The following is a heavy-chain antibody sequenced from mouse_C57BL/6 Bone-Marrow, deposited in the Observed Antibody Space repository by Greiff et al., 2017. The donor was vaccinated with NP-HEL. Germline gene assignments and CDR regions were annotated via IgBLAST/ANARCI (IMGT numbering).Heavy chain of an antibody. CDR2: SRNKANDSTT. CDR3: ARDYYYSGSSGWYFEV. CDR1: GFTFSDFY. Sequence: EVKLVESGGGLVQSGRSLRLSCATSGFTFSDFYMEWVRQAPGKGLEWIAASRNKANDSTTDYSSSVKGRFIVSRDTSQSILYLPMNALRAVDTAISYGARDYYYSGSSGWYFEVWGTGTTVTASA. V-gene: IGHV7-1*01. D-gene: IGHD1-1*01. J-gene: IGHJ1*03.